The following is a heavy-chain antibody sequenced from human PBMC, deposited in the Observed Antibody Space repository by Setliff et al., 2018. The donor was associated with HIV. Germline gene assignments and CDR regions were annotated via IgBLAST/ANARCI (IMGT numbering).Heavy chain of an antibody. Sequence: SVKVSCKASGGTFSSYAISWVRQAPGQGLEWMGGIIPIFGTANYAQKFQGRVTITADESTSTAYMELTSLRSDDTAIFYCMRGREIGSRSPLELSDYWGQGTLVTVSS. D-gene: IGHD1-26*01. CDR3: MRGREIGSRSPLELSDY. CDR2: IIPIFGTA. CDR1: GGTFSSYA. J-gene: IGHJ4*02. V-gene: IGHV1-69*13.